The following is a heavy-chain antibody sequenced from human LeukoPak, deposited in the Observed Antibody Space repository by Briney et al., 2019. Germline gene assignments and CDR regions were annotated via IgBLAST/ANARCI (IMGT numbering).Heavy chain of an antibody. Sequence: ASVTVSCTSSGYTFTDYYMHWVRQAPGQGLEWMGWINPNSGGTNYAQKFQGRVTMTRDTSISTAYMELSRLRSDDTAVYYCARVLTGDPIFNYWGQGTLVTVSS. V-gene: IGHV1-2*02. CDR1: GYTFTDYY. J-gene: IGHJ4*02. D-gene: IGHD3-10*01. CDR3: ARVLTGDPIFNY. CDR2: INPNSGGT.